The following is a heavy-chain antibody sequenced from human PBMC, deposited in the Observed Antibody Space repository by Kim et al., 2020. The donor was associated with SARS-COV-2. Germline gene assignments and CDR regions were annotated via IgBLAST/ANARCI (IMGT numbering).Heavy chain of an antibody. CDR3: ARDSRDWLRLSPYYFDY. D-gene: IGHD5-12*01. CDR1: GGSISSSSYY. J-gene: IGHJ4*02. CDR2: IYYSGST. V-gene: IGHV4-39*02. Sequence: SETLSLTCTVSGGSISSSSYYWGWIRQPPGKGLEWIGSIYYSGSTYYNPSLKSRVTIAVDTSKNQLSLKLSPVTAADTAVYYCARDSRDWLRLSPYYFDYWGQGTRVTVSS.